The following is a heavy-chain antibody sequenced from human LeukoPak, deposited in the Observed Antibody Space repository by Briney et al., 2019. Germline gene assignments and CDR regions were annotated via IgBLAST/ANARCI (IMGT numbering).Heavy chain of an antibody. V-gene: IGHV4-61*08. CDR3: ARDYYDSSGYPGFDY. CDR1: GGSISSGDYY. D-gene: IGHD3-22*01. J-gene: IGHJ4*02. CDR2: IYYSGST. Sequence: PSQTLSLTCTVSGGSISSGDYYWSWIRQPPGKGLEWIGYIYYSGSTNYNPSLKSRVTISVDTSKNQFSLKLSSVTAADTAVYYCARDYYDSSGYPGFDYWGQGTLVTVSS.